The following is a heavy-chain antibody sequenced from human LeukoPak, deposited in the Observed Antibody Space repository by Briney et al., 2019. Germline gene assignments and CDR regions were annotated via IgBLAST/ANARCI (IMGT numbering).Heavy chain of an antibody. Sequence: GGSLRLSCAASGFTFSSYSMNWVRQAPGKGLEWVSSISSSSSYISYADSVEGRFTISRDNAKNSLYLQMNSLRAEDTAVYYCARAPRASGWSHPFNWGQGTLVTVSS. CDR3: ARAPRASGWSHPFN. D-gene: IGHD6-19*01. J-gene: IGHJ4*02. V-gene: IGHV3-21*01. CDR1: GFTFSSYS. CDR2: ISSSSSYI.